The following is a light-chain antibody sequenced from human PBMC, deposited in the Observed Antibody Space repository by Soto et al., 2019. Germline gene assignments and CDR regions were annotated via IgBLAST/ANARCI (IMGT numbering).Light chain of an antibody. Sequence: DIQMTQSPSSLSTSVGDRVTITCRASQAISIYLAWYQQKPGKVPKLLIYAASTLQSGVPSRFSGSGSWTDFTLTISSLQPEDGATYYCQKYNSGPPKFRQGTKVEIK. CDR1: QAISIY. J-gene: IGKJ1*01. V-gene: IGKV1-27*01. CDR2: AAS. CDR3: QKYNSGPPK.